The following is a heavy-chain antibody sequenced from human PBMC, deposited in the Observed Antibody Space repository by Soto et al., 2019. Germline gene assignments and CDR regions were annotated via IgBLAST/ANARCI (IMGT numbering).Heavy chain of an antibody. CDR2: IYPGDSDT. J-gene: IGHJ5*02. CDR3: ARAYCTTTNREPWFDQ. Sequence: GESLKISCQASGYAFTSYWNAWVRQFPGRGLEWMGIIYPGDSDTRYSPSFQGQVTISAVKSITTAFLQWHSLEASDTAMHSCARAYCTTTNREPWFDQWGQGTLVTVSS. V-gene: IGHV5-51*01. D-gene: IGHD2-8*01. CDR1: GYAFTSYW.